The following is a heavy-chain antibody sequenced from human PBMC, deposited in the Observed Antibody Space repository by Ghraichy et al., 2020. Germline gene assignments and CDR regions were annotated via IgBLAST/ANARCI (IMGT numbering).Heavy chain of an antibody. D-gene: IGHD3-3*01. Sequence: GGSLRLSCAASGFTFSSYAMSWVRQAPGKGLEWVSAIRGSGGSTYYADSVKGRFTISRDNSKNTLYLQMNSLRAEDTAVYYCARTVEGLLLRVEVPDYWGQGTLVTVSS. CDR3: ARTVEGLLLRVEVPDY. J-gene: IGHJ4*02. CDR2: IRGSGGST. CDR1: GFTFSSYA. V-gene: IGHV3-23*01.